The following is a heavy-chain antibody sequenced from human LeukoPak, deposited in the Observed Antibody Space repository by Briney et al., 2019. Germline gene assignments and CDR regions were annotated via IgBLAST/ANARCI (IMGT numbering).Heavy chain of an antibody. CDR3: ARVSYSSSSDY. CDR2: ISSSSSYI. V-gene: IGHV3-21*01. CDR1: GFTFTSYW. Sequence: GGSLRLSCAASGFTFTSYWMTWVRQAPGKGLEWVSSISSSSSYIYYADSVKGRFTISRDNAKNSLYLQMNSLRAEDTAVYYCARVSYSSSSDYWGQGTLVTVSS. J-gene: IGHJ4*02. D-gene: IGHD6-6*01.